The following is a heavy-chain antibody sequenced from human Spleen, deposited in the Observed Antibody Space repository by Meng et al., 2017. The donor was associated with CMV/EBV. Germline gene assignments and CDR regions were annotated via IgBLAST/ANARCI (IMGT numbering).Heavy chain of an antibody. CDR1: GYTFTGYY. J-gene: IGHJ5*02. Sequence: ASVKVSCKASGYTFTGYYMHWVRQAPGQGLEWMGWINPNSGGTNYAQKFQDRVTMTRDTSISTVFMELSSLTSDDTALYYCAKFPPKWGGDDLNWPWGQGTLVTVSS. CDR3: AKFPPKWGGDDLNWP. CDR2: INPNSGGT. D-gene: IGHD2-21*01. V-gene: IGHV1-2*02.